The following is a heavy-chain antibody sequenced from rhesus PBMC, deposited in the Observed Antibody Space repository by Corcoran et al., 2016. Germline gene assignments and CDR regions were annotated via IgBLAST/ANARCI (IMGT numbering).Heavy chain of an antibody. CDR2: IYGSGSST. CDR1: GGSISSSY. Sequence: QLQLQESGPGLVKPSETLSVTCAVSGGSISSSYWSWSRQAPGKGLEWIGYIYGSGSSTNYNPSLKSRVTLSVDTSKNQLSLKLSSVTTADTAVYYCARSPDCSGIYCYAWNWYFDLWGPGTPITISS. CDR3: ARSPDCSGIYCYAWNWYFDL. J-gene: IGHJ2*01. V-gene: IGHV4-169*01. D-gene: IGHD2-27*01.